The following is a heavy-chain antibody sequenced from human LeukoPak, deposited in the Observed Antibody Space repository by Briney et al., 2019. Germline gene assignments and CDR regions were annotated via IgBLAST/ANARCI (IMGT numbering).Heavy chain of an antibody. J-gene: IGHJ4*02. Sequence: GGSLRLSCAASGFTFSTYWMQWVRQAPGKGLVWVSRINGDGSDTIYADSVKGRFTISRDNAKNTLYVQMNSLRADDTAVYYCARARYCTSGTCYSDYWGQGTLVTVSS. CDR3: ARARYCTSGTCYSDY. V-gene: IGHV3-74*01. CDR2: INGDGSDT. D-gene: IGHD2-8*01. CDR1: GFTFSTYW.